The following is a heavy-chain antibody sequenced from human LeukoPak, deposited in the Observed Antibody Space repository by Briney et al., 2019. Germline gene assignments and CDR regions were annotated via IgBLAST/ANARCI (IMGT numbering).Heavy chain of an antibody. CDR3: ARDTVLWFGESYDPYNWFDP. D-gene: IGHD3-10*01. J-gene: IGHJ5*02. CDR1: GCTFSSYW. Sequence: PGGSLRLSCAASGCTFSSYWMHWVRQAPGKGLVWVSRINSHGSSTSYADSVKGRFTISRDNAKNTLYLQMNSLRAEDTAVYYCARDTVLWFGESYDPYNWFDPWGQGTLVTVSS. CDR2: INSHGSST. V-gene: IGHV3-74*01.